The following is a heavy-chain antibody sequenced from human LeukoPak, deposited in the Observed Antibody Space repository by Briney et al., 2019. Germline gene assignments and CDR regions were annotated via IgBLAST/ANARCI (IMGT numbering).Heavy chain of an antibody. J-gene: IGHJ4*02. Sequence: GESLQISCKGSGYSFTTYWISWVRQMPGKGLEWMGRIDPGDSYINYSPSFQGHVTISADKSITTAYLQWSSLKASDTAMYYCARHRPLYGSGNFEYRGQGTLVTVSS. D-gene: IGHD3-10*01. CDR3: ARHRPLYGSGNFEY. CDR2: IDPGDSYI. V-gene: IGHV5-10-1*01. CDR1: GYSFTTYW.